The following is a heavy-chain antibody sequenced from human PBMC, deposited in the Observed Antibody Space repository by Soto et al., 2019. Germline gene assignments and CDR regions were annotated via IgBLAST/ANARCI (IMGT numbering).Heavy chain of an antibody. V-gene: IGHV1-69*08. Sequence: QVQLVQSGAEVKKPGSSVKVSCKASGGTFSSYTFNWVRQAPGQGLEWMGRIIPIVNKPNYAQKFQGRVTITADKSTSTAYMEPSSLRSEDTAVYYCARAYGSGSYRHFDSWGQGTLVTVSS. J-gene: IGHJ4*02. CDR3: ARAYGSGSYRHFDS. CDR1: GGTFSSYT. D-gene: IGHD3-10*01. CDR2: IIPIVNKP.